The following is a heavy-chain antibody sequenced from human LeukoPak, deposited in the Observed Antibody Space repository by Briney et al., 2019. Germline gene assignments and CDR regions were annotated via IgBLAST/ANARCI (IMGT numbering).Heavy chain of an antibody. CDR2: ISGSGGST. CDR3: AKAELVGAAGAVGY. V-gene: IGHV3-23*01. CDR1: GFTFSSFA. Sequence: GGSLRLSRAASGFTFSSFAMSWVRQAPGKGLEWVSAISGSGGSTYYADSVKGRFSISRDNSKNTLYLQMNSLRAEDTAVYYCAKAELVGAAGAVGYWGQGTLVTVSS. D-gene: IGHD2-15*01. J-gene: IGHJ4*02.